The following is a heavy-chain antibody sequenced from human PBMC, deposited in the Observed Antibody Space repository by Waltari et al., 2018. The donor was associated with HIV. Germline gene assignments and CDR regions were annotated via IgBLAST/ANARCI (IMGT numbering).Heavy chain of an antibody. J-gene: IGHJ5*01. CDR1: GFTLSGSR. CDR3: TLFGTTDS. Sequence: VQLVESGGGLVKPGASLKLSCPAPGFTLSGSRIHWVRQAPGKGLEWVGRITSKAKNYATAYAVSVKGRFLVSRDDSENTAFLQMNSLTTEDTAVYYCTLFGTTDSWGQGTLVTVSS. CDR2: ITSKAKNYAT. D-gene: IGHD1-7*01. V-gene: IGHV3-73*02.